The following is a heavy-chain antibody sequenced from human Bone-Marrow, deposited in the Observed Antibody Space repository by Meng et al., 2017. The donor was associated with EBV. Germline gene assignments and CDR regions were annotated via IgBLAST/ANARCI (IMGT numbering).Heavy chain of an antibody. J-gene: IGHJ4*02. Sequence: LQTPSPERGNPSGTPSPPCAVSGGSISSGTWWSWVRQPPGKGLEWIGEIYHSGSTNYNPSLKSRVTISVDKSKNQFSLKLSSVTAADTAVYYCVGAHYGDSSGYYYAYWGQGTLVTVSS. CDR3: VGAHYGDSSGYYYAY. V-gene: IGHV4-4*02. CDR1: GGSISSGTW. D-gene: IGHD3-22*01. CDR2: IYHSGST.